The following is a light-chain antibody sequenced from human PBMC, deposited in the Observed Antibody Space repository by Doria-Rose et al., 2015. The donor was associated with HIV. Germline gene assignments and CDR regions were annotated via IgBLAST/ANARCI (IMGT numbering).Light chain of an antibody. J-gene: IGKJ1*01. V-gene: IGKV3-20*01. CDR3: HQYGSSWS. CDR2: DGS. Sequence: TQSPGTLSLSPGERATLSCRASQSFSSTYLAWYQQRPGQAPSLLIYDGSTRATGIPDRFSASVSGTDFTLTINSLEPEDFALYYRHQYGSSWSFGQGTKVEI. CDR1: QSFSSTY.